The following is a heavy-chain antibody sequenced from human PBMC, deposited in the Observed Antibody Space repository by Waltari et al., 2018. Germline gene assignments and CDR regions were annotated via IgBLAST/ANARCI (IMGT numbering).Heavy chain of an antibody. Sequence: QALLEQSGAAVTTTGASMHVSCKASGFRLGAFFFHWRRQAPGQAPEWMGRIDPKTGDTTYTQKFQGRLTLTKDTSISTEYRELTNLTPDDTAMYFCARVLTSRNRLWLDPWGQGSLATVSS. J-gene: IGHJ5*02. V-gene: IGHV1-2*06. D-gene: IGHD2-2*01. CDR1: GFRLGAFF. CDR3: ARVLTSRNRLWLDP. CDR2: IDPKTGDT.